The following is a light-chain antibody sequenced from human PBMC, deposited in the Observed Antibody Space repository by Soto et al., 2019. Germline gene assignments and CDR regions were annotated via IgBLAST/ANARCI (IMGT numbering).Light chain of an antibody. CDR1: SSDVGGYNA. Sequence: QSVLTQPASVSGSPGQSITISCTGTSSDVGGYNAVSWYQQHPGKAPKLIIYDVNNRPSGASNRFSGSKSGNTASLTISGLQAEDEADYYCSSHVTGGAYVFGTGTKLTVL. CDR3: SSHVTGGAYV. V-gene: IGLV2-14*01. J-gene: IGLJ1*01. CDR2: DVN.